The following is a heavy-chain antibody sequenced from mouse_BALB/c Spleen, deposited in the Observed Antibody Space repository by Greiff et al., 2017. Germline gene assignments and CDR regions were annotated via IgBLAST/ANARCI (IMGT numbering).Heavy chain of an antibody. J-gene: IGHJ3*01. CDR2: ILPGSGST. CDR3: SEGQLGLGFAY. CDR1: GYTFSSYW. Sequence: QVQLQQSGAELMKPGASVKISCKATGYTFSSYWIEWVKQRPGHGLEWIGEILPGSGSTNYNEKFKGKATFTADTSSNTAYMQLSSLTSEDSAVYYCSEGQLGLGFAYWGQGTLVTVSA. V-gene: IGHV1-9*01. D-gene: IGHD3-3*01.